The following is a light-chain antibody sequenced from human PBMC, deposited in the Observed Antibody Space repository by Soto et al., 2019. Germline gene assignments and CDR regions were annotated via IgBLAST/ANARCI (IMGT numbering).Light chain of an antibody. Sequence: EIVVTQSPVTLSLSPGERATLSCRASQSVSGNSLAWYQQRPGQAPRLLIYGASSRATGTPDRFSGSGSGTDFTLTISRLEPDDLAVYYCLQYGSSPRTFGRGTKVEIK. CDR3: LQYGSSPRT. CDR2: GAS. CDR1: QSVSGNS. V-gene: IGKV3-20*01. J-gene: IGKJ1*01.